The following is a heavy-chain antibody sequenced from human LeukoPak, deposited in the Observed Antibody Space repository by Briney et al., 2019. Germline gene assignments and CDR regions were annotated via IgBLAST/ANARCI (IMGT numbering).Heavy chain of an antibody. Sequence: GESLQISCKGSGYSFTSYWIGWVRQMPGKGLEWMGIIYPGEYNTRYSPSFQGQVTISVDKSINTAYVQWSSLKASDTAMYYCARRVVNNRNWYFNLWGRGTLVTVSS. J-gene: IGHJ2*01. D-gene: IGHD4-23*01. CDR1: GYSFTSYW. CDR3: ARRVVNNRNWYFNL. V-gene: IGHV5-51*01. CDR2: IYPGEYNT.